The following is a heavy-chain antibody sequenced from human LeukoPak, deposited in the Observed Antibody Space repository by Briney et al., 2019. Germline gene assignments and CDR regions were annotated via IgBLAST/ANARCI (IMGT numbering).Heavy chain of an antibody. Sequence: SETLSLTCTVSGGSISSYYWSWIRQPPGKGLEWIGYIYYSGSTNYNPSLKSRVTISVDTSKNQFSLKLSSVTAADTAVYYCARAVEGGGDYDSWFDPWGQGTLVTVSS. CDR3: ARAVEGGGDYDSWFDP. J-gene: IGHJ5*02. CDR2: IYYSGST. D-gene: IGHD4-17*01. CDR1: GGSISSYY. V-gene: IGHV4-59*01.